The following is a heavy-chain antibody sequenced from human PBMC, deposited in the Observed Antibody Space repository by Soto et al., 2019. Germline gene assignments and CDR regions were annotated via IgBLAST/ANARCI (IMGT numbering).Heavy chain of an antibody. V-gene: IGHV1-18*01. D-gene: IGHD4-17*01. Sequence: GASVKVSCKASGCTFTSYGISWVRQAPGQGLEWMGWISAYNGNTNYAQKLQGRVTMTTDTSTSTAYMELRSLRSDDTAVYYCARGASTTLEVYYGMDVWGQGTTVTVSS. CDR2: ISAYNGNT. CDR3: ARGASTTLEVYYGMDV. J-gene: IGHJ6*02. CDR1: GCTFTSYG.